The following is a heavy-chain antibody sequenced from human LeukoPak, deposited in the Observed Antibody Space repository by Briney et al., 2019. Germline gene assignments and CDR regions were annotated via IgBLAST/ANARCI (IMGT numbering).Heavy chain of an antibody. J-gene: IGHJ4*02. Sequence: ASVKVSCTASVYSFTGYHMRWVRQAPGQGLGWMGGNNPNSGGANYAQKSQGRVTMTSDTSISTAYMELSRLRSDGTAVYYCAVGGTGYNTFDYWSQGTLVTVSS. CDR3: AVGGTGYNTFDY. D-gene: IGHD3/OR15-3a*01. V-gene: IGHV1-2*02. CDR2: NNPNSGGA. CDR1: VYSFTGYH.